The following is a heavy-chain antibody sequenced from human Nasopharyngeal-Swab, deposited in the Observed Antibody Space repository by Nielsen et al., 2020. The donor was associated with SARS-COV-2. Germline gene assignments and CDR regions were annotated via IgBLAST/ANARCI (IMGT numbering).Heavy chain of an antibody. CDR2: VYYSGST. CDR3: AVIPPGRWYFDY. CDR1: GGSISSYY. D-gene: IGHD2-21*01. Sequence: SETLSLTCTVSGGSISSYYWTWIRQPPGRGLEWIGYVYYSGSTNYNPSLESRVTMSVDTSKNQFSLNLSSVTAADTAVYYCAVIPPGRWYFDYWGQGTLVTVSS. J-gene: IGHJ4*02. V-gene: IGHV4-59*01.